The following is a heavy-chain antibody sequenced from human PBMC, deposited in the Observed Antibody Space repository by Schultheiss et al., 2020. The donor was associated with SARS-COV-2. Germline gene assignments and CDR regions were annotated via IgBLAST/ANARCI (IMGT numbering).Heavy chain of an antibody. J-gene: IGHJ4*02. CDR3: AKGLITVGDY. CDR2: ISSSSSYI. CDR1: GFTFSSYS. D-gene: IGHD4-23*01. Sequence: GGSLRLSCAASGFTFSSYSMNWVRQAPGKGLEWVSSISSSSSYIYYADSVKGRFTISRDNSKNTLYLQMNSLRAEDTAVYYCAKGLITVGDYWGQGTLVTVSS. V-gene: IGHV3-21*04.